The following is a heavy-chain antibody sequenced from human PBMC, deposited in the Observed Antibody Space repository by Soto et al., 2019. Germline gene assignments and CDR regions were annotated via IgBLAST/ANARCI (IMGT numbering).Heavy chain of an antibody. V-gene: IGHV1-69*01. J-gene: IGHJ4*02. CDR1: GGTFNSFG. CDR3: AIEVWGRWGYYLDS. D-gene: IGHD3-16*01. Sequence: QVHVVQSGAEVKKPGSSVKVTCKAFGGTFNSFGINWVRQAPGQGLEWMGGIIPVFGTTKYAQKFRDRVTIVAVGSTGTSYMELSSLTSDDTAVYYCAIEVWGRWGYYLDSWGQGTLVTVSS. CDR2: IIPVFGTT.